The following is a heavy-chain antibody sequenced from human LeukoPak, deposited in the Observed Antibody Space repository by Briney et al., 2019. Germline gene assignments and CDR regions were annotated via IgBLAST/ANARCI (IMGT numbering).Heavy chain of an antibody. CDR3: ARGPRGIPSASTEYFQH. D-gene: IGHD3-16*01. CDR1: GGSFSGYY. V-gene: IGHV4-34*01. Sequence: ETLSLTCXVYGGSFSGYYWSWIRQPPGKGLEWIGEINHSGSTNYNPSLKSRVTISVDTSKNQFSLKLSSVTAADTAVYYCARGPRGIPSASTEYFQHWGQGTLVTVSS. J-gene: IGHJ1*01. CDR2: INHSGST.